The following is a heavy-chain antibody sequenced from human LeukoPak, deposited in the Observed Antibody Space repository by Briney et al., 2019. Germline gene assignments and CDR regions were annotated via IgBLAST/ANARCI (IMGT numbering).Heavy chain of an antibody. CDR1: GFTFNTYG. J-gene: IGHJ4*02. D-gene: IGHD3-3*01. CDR3: AKVRGNYDFWSGFDY. V-gene: IGHV3-30*02. CDR2: IQYDGSNK. Sequence: GGSLRLSCTASGFTFNTYGMHGVRQAPCKGLNGVAFIQYDGSNKYYGDAVKGPFTISRDNSKKKLYLQMNSLRAEDTAVYYCAKVRGNYDFWSGFDYWGQGTLVTVSS.